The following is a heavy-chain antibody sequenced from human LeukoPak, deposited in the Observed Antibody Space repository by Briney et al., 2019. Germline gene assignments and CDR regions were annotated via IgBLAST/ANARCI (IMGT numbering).Heavy chain of an antibody. Sequence: SETLSLTCSVSGGSINSGSYYWSWIRQPAGKGLEWIGRIYTSGTTNYNPSLKSRVTISVDTSKNQFSLKLSSVTAADTAVYYCARDSRGYSSGWYRYFDYWGQGTLVTVSS. D-gene: IGHD6-19*01. CDR2: IYTSGTT. V-gene: IGHV4-61*02. J-gene: IGHJ4*02. CDR1: GGSINSGSYY. CDR3: ARDSRGYSSGWYRYFDY.